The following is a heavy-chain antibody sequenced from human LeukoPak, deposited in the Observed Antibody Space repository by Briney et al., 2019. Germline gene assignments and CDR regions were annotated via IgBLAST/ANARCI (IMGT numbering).Heavy chain of an antibody. CDR2: IYYSGST. CDR3: ARQGGGDPDAFDI. V-gene: IGHV4-61*01. J-gene: IGHJ3*02. Sequence: PSETLSLTCTVSGGSFSSGSYYWRWLRQPPGTGLEWVGYIYYSGSTNYNPSLKSRVTISVDTSKDQFSLKLSSVTAADTAVYYCARQGGGDPDAFDIWGQGTMVTVSS. D-gene: IGHD3-16*01. CDR1: GGSFSSGSYY.